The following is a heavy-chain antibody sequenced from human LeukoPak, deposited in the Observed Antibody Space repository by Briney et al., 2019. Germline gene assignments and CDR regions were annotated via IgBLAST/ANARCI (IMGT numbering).Heavy chain of an antibody. D-gene: IGHD1/OR15-1a*01. Sequence: PGGSLRLSCAGSGFIFSNYAMSWVRQAPGKGLEWVSAISGSGGSTYYADSVKGRFTISRDNSKNTLYLQMNSLRAEDTAVYYCAKDRGTMRYYWGQGTLVTVSS. CDR1: GFIFSNYA. V-gene: IGHV3-23*01. CDR2: ISGSGGST. CDR3: AKDRGTMRYY. J-gene: IGHJ4*02.